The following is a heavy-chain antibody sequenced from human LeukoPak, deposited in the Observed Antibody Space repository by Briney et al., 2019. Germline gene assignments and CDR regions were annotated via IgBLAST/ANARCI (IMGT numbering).Heavy chain of an antibody. Sequence: PGGSLRLSCAASGFTVSSNYMSWVRQAPGKGLQWVSIIYSGGSTYYADSVKGRFTISRDNSKNTLYLQMNSLRAEDTAVYYCARVSPNTVITLQYFDYGGQGTLVTVSS. CDR2: IYSGGST. J-gene: IGHJ4*02. CDR3: ARVSPNTVITLQYFDY. V-gene: IGHV3-53*01. CDR1: GFTVSSNY. D-gene: IGHD4-17*01.